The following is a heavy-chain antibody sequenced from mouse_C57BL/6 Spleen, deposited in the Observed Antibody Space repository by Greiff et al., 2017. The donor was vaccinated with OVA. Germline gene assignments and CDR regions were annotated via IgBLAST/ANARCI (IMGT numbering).Heavy chain of an antibody. CDR3: ARSVTTLAYAMDY. D-gene: IGHD2-12*01. CDR2: ISYSGST. J-gene: IGHJ4*01. Sequence: DVHLVESGPGMVKPSQSLSLTCTVTGYSITSGYDWHWIRHFPGNKLEWMGYISYSGSTNYNPSLKSRISITHDTSKNHFFLKLNSVTTEDTATYYCARSVTTLAYAMDYWGQGTSVTVSS. V-gene: IGHV3-1*01. CDR1: GYSITSGYD.